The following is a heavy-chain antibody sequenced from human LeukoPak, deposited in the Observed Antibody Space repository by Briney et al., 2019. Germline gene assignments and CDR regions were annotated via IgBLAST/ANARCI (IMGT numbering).Heavy chain of an antibody. CDR1: GYTFSCYY. D-gene: IGHD6-13*01. Sequence: ASVKVSCKASGYTFSCYYKHWVRQPPPPGLEWMGMINPSSAGTKYAQKFQGRVTMTRDTSISTAYMELSSLRSDDTAVYYCARSSVATSGGSFEYWGQGTQVSVSS. V-gene: IGHV1-2*02. CDR2: INPSSAGT. J-gene: IGHJ4*02. CDR3: ARSSVATSGGSFEY.